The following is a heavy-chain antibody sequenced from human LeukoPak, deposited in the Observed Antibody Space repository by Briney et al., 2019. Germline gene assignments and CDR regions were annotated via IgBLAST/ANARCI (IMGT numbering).Heavy chain of an antibody. CDR3: ARAGMVGYSSSWYREYFQH. V-gene: IGHV3-11*01. D-gene: IGHD6-13*01. Sequence: GGSLTLSCAASGFTFSDYYMSWIRQAPGKGLEWVSYISSSGSTIYYADSVKGRFTISRDNAKNSLYLQMNSLRAEDTAVYYCARAGMVGYSSSWYREYFQHWGQGTLVTVSS. CDR1: GFTFSDYY. CDR2: ISSSGSTI. J-gene: IGHJ1*01.